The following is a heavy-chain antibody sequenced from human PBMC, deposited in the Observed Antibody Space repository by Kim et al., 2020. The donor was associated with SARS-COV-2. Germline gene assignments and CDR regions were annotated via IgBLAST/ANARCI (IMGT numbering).Heavy chain of an antibody. Sequence: GLADSAKGRFTLSRDNAKNALYLQMNSLGAEDTALYYCAKEGSSSWYYFDYWGQGTLVTVSS. D-gene: IGHD6-13*01. CDR3: AKEGSSSWYYFDY. J-gene: IGHJ4*02. V-gene: IGHV3-9*01.